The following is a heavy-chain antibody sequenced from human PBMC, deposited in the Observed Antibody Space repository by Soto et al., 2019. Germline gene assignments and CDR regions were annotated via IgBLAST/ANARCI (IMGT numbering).Heavy chain of an antibody. Sequence: SETLSLTCIVSGDSLSTYCLAWIRQPPGKGLEWIGYIYYDGSTDYNPPLKSRVTISLDTSKNQFSLRMTSMNAADTAVYYCARSYSSSGYFYYGMDVWGQGTTVTVSS. D-gene: IGHD6-13*01. CDR1: GDSLSTYC. J-gene: IGHJ6*02. CDR2: IYYDGST. CDR3: ARSYSSSGYFYYGMDV. V-gene: IGHV4-59*01.